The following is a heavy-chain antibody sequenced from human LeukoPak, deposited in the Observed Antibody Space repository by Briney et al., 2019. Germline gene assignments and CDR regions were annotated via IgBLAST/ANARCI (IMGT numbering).Heavy chain of an antibody. CDR2: IRGSSDYT. CDR3: ASGGSGRPKGG. Sequence: GGSLRLSCAASGFTFSNYIMNWVRQAPGKGLEWVSYIRGSSDYTYYAESVKGRFTISRDNAKNTLSLQMNSLRAEDTAVYYCASGGSGRPKGGWGQGTLVTVSS. J-gene: IGHJ4*02. V-gene: IGHV3-21*06. CDR1: GFTFSNYI. D-gene: IGHD3-10*01.